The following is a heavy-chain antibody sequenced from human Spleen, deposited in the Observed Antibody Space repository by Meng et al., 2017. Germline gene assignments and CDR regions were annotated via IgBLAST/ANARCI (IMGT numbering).Heavy chain of an antibody. V-gene: IGHV6-1*01. CDR3: ARDGIAAAGIEFDY. J-gene: IGHJ4*02. CDR2: TYYRSKWYN. Sequence: QSGPGLVKPSQTLSPPCPTSGDIVSSNSAGWNWIRQSPSRGLEWLGRTYYRSKWYNDYAVSVKSRITINPDTSKNQFSLQLNSVTPEDTAVYYCARDGIAAAGIEFDYWGQGTLVTVSS. CDR1: GDIVSSNSAG. D-gene: IGHD6-13*01.